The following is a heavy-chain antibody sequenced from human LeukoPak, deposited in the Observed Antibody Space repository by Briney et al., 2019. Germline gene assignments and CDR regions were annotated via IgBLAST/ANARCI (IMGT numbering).Heavy chain of an antibody. CDR2: INPNSGGT. Sequence: GASVKVSCKASGYTFTGYYMHWVRQAPGQGLEWMGWINPNSGGTNYAQKFQDRVTMTRDTSISTAYMELSRLRSDDTAVYYCARSGSSGWYQPSRYWGQGTLVTVSS. V-gene: IGHV1-2*02. CDR1: GYTFTGYY. CDR3: ARSGSSGWYQPSRY. D-gene: IGHD6-19*01. J-gene: IGHJ4*02.